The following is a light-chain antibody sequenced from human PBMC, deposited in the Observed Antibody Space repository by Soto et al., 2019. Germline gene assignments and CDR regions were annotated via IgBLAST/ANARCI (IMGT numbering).Light chain of an antibody. J-gene: IGKJ5*01. CDR3: QQYHYWPIT. CDR1: QSVASS. V-gene: IGKV3-15*01. Sequence: EIVLTQSQATLSVFSGANVTLSSRASQSVASSVAWYQQKPGQAPRLILYGASTRATGFPARFSGSGSGTEFTLTISSLQSEDFAVYLCQQYHYWPITFGQGTRLEIK. CDR2: GAS.